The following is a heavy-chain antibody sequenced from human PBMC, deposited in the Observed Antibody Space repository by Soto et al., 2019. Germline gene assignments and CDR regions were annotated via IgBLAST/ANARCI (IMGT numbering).Heavy chain of an antibody. CDR2: IHYSGST. CDR1: GGSISGSSFY. D-gene: IGHD3-16*01. Sequence: PSETLSLTCTVSGGSISGSSFYWGWIRQPPGKGLESFATIHYSGSTYYNPSLKSRVTISVDTSKNQFSLKLTSVTAADTTVYYCARGLTMGALPSHFHRWGQGTQVTVSS. J-gene: IGHJ5*02. V-gene: IGHV4-39*01. CDR3: ARGLTMGALPSHFHR.